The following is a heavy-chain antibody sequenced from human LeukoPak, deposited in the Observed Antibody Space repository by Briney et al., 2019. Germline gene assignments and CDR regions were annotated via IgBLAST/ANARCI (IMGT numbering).Heavy chain of an antibody. J-gene: IGHJ4*02. CDR2: ISSSGSTI. CDR1: GFTFSDYY. CDR3: ASGPSSHYYDSSGYYIR. V-gene: IGHV3-11*01. D-gene: IGHD3-22*01. Sequence: GGSLRLSCAASGFTFSDYYMSWIRQAPGKGLEWVSYISSSGSTIYYADSVKGRFTISRDNAKNSLYLQMNSLRAEDTAVYYCASGPSSHYYDSSGYYIRWGQGTLVTVSS.